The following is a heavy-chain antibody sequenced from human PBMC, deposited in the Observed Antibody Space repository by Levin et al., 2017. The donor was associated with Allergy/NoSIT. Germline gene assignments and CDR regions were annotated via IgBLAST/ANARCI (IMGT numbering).Heavy chain of an antibody. Sequence: GGSLRLSCVASGFTFTTYSMHWVRQAPGKGLEWVSSISGSNTYIYYLDSVKGRFTISRDNAKSSLFLQMNSLRAEDTAVYYCARGPPHDSWGQGTLVTVSS. CDR2: ISGSNTYI. CDR3: ARGPPHDS. CDR1: GFTFTTYS. J-gene: IGHJ4*02. V-gene: IGHV3-21*01.